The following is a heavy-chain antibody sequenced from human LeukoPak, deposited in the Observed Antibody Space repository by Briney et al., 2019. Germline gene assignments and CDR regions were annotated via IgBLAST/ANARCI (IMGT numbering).Heavy chain of an antibody. CDR1: GSTFSSYA. CDR2: ISGSGGSR. Sequence: PGGSLRLSCAASGSTFSSYAMSWVRQAPGKGLEWVSVISGSGGSRNDADSVKGRFTISRDNSKNTLYLQMNSLRAEDTAVYYCAKGYDVVVTAILFDYWGQGTLVTVSS. J-gene: IGHJ4*02. D-gene: IGHD2-21*02. V-gene: IGHV3-23*01. CDR3: AKGYDVVVTAILFDY.